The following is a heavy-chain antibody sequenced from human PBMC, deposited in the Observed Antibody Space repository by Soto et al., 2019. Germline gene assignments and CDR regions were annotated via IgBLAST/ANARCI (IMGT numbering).Heavy chain of an antibody. J-gene: IGHJ4*02. D-gene: IGHD5-12*01. CDR3: AHSSRDGYVQLAFFDY. CDR2: IYWDDDR. CDR1: GFSLTSSGVG. Sequence: QITLKESGPTLVKPTQTLTLTCTFSGFSLTSSGVGVGWIRQPPGKALEWLALIYWDDDRIYTPSLKTRPTIPKDTPKNQVVLALTHMSPVDTATYCCAHSSRDGYVQLAFFDYWGQGALVTVSS. V-gene: IGHV2-5*02.